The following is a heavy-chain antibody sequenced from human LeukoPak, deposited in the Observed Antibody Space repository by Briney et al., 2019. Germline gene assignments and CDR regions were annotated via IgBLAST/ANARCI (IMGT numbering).Heavy chain of an antibody. CDR1: GYTFTSYD. J-gene: IGHJ5*02. Sequence: ASVKVSCKASGYTFTSYDINWVRQATGQGLEWMGWMNPNSGNTGYAQKFQGRVTMTRNTSISTAYMELSSLRSEDTAVYYCARAVKVAGNWFDPWGQGTLVTVSS. CDR3: ARAVKVAGNWFDP. V-gene: IGHV1-8*01. D-gene: IGHD6-19*01. CDR2: MNPNSGNT.